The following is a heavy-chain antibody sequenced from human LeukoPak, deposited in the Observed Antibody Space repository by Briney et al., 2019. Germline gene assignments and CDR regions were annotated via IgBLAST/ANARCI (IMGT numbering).Heavy chain of an antibody. CDR2: TYYRSKWYN. J-gene: IGHJ5*02. Sequence: SQTLSLTCAISGYSVSSNSAAWNWIRQSPSRGLEWLGRTYYRSKWYNDYAVSVKSRITINPDTSKNPFSLQLNSVTPEDTAVYYCAAQLVPTYNWFDPWGQGTLVTVSS. CDR3: AAQLVPTYNWFDP. CDR1: GYSVSSNSAA. V-gene: IGHV6-1*01. D-gene: IGHD6-13*01.